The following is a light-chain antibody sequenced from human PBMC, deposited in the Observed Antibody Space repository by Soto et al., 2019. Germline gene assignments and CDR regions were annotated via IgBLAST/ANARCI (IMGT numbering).Light chain of an antibody. CDR1: QSISSS. CDR3: QQSYSAPLT. CDR2: AAS. J-gene: IGKJ4*01. V-gene: IGKV1-39*01. Sequence: DIQMTQSPSSLSASIGDRVTITCRASQSISSSLNWYQQKPGKAPKFLIYAASSLQSGVPSRFSGSGSGTDFTLTISNLQPEDFAIYFCQQSYSAPLTFGGGTKVEIK.